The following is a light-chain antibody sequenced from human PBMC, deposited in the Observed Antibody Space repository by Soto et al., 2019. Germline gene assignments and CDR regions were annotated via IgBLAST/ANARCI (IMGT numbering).Light chain of an antibody. J-gene: IGKJ2*01. CDR1: ESISNY. V-gene: IGKV1-39*01. CDR3: QQSYTSPFYT. Sequence: DIQMTQSPISLSASVGDRVTITCRASESISNYLNWYQQKPGQAPKLLIFVASTLRSGVPSRFSGSGSGTDFTLTISGLQPEDFATYDCQQSYTSPFYTFGQGTKLEIK. CDR2: VAS.